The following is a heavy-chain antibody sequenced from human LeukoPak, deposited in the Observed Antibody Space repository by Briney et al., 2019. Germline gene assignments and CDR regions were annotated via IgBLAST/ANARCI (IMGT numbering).Heavy chain of an antibody. D-gene: IGHD1-14*01. CDR1: GFTFSSYD. J-gene: IGHJ4*02. V-gene: IGHV3-13*01. CDR2: ICTAGDT. CDR3: ARGNRNYFDY. Sequence: PGGSLRLSCAASGFTFSSYDMHWVRQAPGKGLEWVSAICTAGDTYYPGSVKGRFTISRENTKNSLYLQMNSLRAGDTAVYYCARGNRNYFDYWGQGTLVTVSS.